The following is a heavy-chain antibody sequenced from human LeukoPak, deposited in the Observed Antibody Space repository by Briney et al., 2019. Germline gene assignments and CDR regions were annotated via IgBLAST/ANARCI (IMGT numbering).Heavy chain of an antibody. V-gene: IGHV4-61*02. CDR3: ARDSPRDGYNYYESNWFDP. CDR1: GGSISSGSYY. J-gene: IGHJ5*02. CDR2: IYTSGST. Sequence: SQTLSFTCTVSGGSISSGSYYWSWIRQPAGKGLEWIGRIYTSGSTNYNPSLKSRVTISVDTSKNQFSLKLSSVTAADTAVYYCARDSPRDGYNYYESNWFDPWGQGTLVTVSS. D-gene: IGHD5-24*01.